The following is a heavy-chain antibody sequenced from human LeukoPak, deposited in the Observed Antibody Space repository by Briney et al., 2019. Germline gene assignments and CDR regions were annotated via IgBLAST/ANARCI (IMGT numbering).Heavy chain of an antibody. Sequence: GGSLRLSCAASGFTFSSYSMNWVRQAPGKGLEWVSSISSSSSYIYYADSVKGRFTISGDNAKNSLYLQMNSLRAEDTAVYYCARDRGGATSYWGQGTLVTVSS. V-gene: IGHV3-21*01. CDR1: GFTFSSYS. CDR2: ISSSSSYI. J-gene: IGHJ4*02. CDR3: ARDRGGATSY. D-gene: IGHD1-26*01.